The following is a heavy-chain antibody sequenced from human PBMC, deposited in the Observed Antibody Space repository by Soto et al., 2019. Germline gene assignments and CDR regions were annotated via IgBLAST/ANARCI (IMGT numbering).Heavy chain of an antibody. J-gene: IGHJ4*02. CDR3: LRHIFGAVIFDS. V-gene: IGHV3-64D*06. CDR1: VLSFSDSA. D-gene: IGHD3-3*02. Sequence: GSLRLSCSSSVLSFSDSAMHWARHSPGKGLEYVSAISTNGRSTFYADSVKGRFTISRDNSKNMVHLQMSSLRAEDTAVYYFLRHIFGAVIFDSWYPETPVTVSS. CDR2: ISTNGRST.